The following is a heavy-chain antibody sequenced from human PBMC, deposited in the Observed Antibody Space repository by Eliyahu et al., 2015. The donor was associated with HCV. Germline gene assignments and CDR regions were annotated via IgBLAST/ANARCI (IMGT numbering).Heavy chain of an antibody. D-gene: IGHD3-22*01. CDR1: GFHFSSFN. CDR2: ISGTSAHI. Sequence: EVHLVESGGGLVKPGDSLRLSCAASGFHFSSFNMNWVRQAPGKGLEWVSSISGTSAHIYYAGSVKGRFTISRDNDKDSLYLQMNSLRAEDTAVYYCARDGYYSDSPDYWGQGTLVTVSS. J-gene: IGHJ4*02. CDR3: ARDGYYSDSPDY. V-gene: IGHV3-21*01.